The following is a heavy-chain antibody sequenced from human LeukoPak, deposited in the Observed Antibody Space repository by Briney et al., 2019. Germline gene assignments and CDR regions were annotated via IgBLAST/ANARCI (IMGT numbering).Heavy chain of an antibody. CDR3: ASDSPYYGMDV. Sequence: GRSLRLSCAASGFPFSSYWMHWVRQVPGKGLLWVSRINSDGSATIYADSVRGRFTISRDNAKNTLYLQMSGLRVEDTAVYHCASDSPYYGMDVWGQGTTVTVSS. V-gene: IGHV3-74*01. J-gene: IGHJ6*02. CDR1: GFPFSSYW. CDR2: INSDGSAT.